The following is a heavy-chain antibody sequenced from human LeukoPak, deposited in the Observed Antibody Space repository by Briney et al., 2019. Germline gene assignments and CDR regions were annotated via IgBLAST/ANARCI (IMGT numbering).Heavy chain of an antibody. CDR3: AREVAVAGTNNDAFDI. Sequence: KPSETLSLTCTVSGDSISTYYWSWIRKPPGKGLEWIGHIYNSGSTNYSPSLKSRVTISVDTSKNQFSLKLSSVTAADTAVYYCAREVAVAGTNNDAFDIWGQGTMVTVSS. CDR1: GDSISTYY. V-gene: IGHV4-59*01. J-gene: IGHJ3*02. D-gene: IGHD6-19*01. CDR2: IYNSGST.